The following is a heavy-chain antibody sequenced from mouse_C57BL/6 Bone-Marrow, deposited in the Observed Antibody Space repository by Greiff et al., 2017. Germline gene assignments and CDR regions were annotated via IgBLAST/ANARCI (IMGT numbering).Heavy chain of an antibody. CDR1: GYTFTDYY. J-gene: IGHJ1*03. Sequence: EVQLQQSGPELVKPGASVKISCKASGYTFTDYYMNWVKQSHGKSLEWIGDINPNNGGTSYNQKFKGKATLTVDKSSSTAYMELRRLTSEDSAVYYCARGWDGYFDVWGTGTTVTVSA. CDR2: INPNNGGT. CDR3: ARGWDGYFDV. V-gene: IGHV1-26*01. D-gene: IGHD4-1*01.